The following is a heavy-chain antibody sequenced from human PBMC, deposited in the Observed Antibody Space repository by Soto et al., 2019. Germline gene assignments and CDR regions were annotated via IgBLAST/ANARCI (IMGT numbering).Heavy chain of an antibody. V-gene: IGHV1-8*01. J-gene: IGHJ3*02. Sequence: GQGLEWMGWMNPNSGNTGYAQKFQGRVTMTRNTSISTAYMELSSLRSEDTAVYYCAHSKYRFARAFDIWGQGTMVTVSS. CDR3: AHSKYRFARAFDI. D-gene: IGHD2-2*01. CDR2: MNPNSGNT.